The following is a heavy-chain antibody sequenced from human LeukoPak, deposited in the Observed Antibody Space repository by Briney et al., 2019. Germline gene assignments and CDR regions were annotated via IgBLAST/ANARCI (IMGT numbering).Heavy chain of an antibody. J-gene: IGHJ4*02. D-gene: IGHD1-1*01. CDR3: ARRGKWNDLDY. Sequence: ASVKVSCRASGYTFTNYDISWVRQAPGQGLESMGWISVYNGNTNYAQKFQGRVIMTTDTFTTTASMELTSLRSDDTAVYYCARRGKWNDLDYWGQGTLVTVSS. CDR1: GYTFTNYD. CDR2: ISVYNGNT. V-gene: IGHV1-18*01.